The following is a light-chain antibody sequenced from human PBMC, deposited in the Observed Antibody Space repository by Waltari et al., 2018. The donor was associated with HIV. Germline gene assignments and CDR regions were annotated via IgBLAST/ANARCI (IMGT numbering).Light chain of an antibody. J-gene: IGLJ2*01. Sequence: QSVLTQPPSASGTPGQRVTISCSGSSSNIGGNTVNWYQQLPGTAPKLLIYSSNQRPSGVPDRFSGSRSGTSASLAISGLQSEDEADYYCAAWDDSLNGPVFGGGTKLTVL. CDR3: AAWDDSLNGPV. CDR2: SSN. V-gene: IGLV1-44*01. CDR1: SSNIGGNT.